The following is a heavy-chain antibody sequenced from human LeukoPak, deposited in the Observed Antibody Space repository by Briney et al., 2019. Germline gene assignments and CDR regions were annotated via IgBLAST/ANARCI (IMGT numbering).Heavy chain of an antibody. CDR2: IYYRGRT. J-gene: IGHJ3*02. Sequence: TSETQSLMCTVSGGSVRSGSYYWNWVRQPPEKLLEWIGYIYYRGRTDYNPSLKGRVTISVDTSKNLFSLKLSSVTAADTAVYYCARSALGRDAFDIWGQGTMVTVSS. V-gene: IGHV4-61*03. CDR1: GGSVRSGSYY. CDR3: ARSALGRDAFDI. D-gene: IGHD1-26*01.